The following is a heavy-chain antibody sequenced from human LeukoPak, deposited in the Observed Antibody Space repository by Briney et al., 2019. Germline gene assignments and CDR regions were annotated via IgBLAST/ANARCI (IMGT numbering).Heavy chain of an antibody. Sequence: PSQTLSLTCTVSGGSISSGGYYWSWIRQPPGKGLEWIGYIYHSGSTYYNPSLKSRVTISVDRSKNQFSLKLSSVTAADTAVYYCATTPAAGTGAFDIWGQGTMVIVSS. V-gene: IGHV4-30-2*01. CDR3: ATTPAAGTGAFDI. CDR2: IYHSGST. CDR1: GGSISSGGYY. J-gene: IGHJ3*02. D-gene: IGHD6-13*01.